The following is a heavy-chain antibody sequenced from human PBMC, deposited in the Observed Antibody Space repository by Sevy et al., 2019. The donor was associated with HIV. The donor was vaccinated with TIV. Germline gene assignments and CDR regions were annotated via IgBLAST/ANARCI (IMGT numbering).Heavy chain of an antibody. J-gene: IGHJ4*02. Sequence: GGSLRLSCAASGFAFYDYSMSWIRQAPGKGLEWVATLSFGCGKINYADSVKGRFTISRVNSKNSFYLQMDNLRDEDTALYYCAREGCTRPHDYWGQGTRVTVSS. CDR1: GFAFYDYS. CDR2: LSFGCGKI. V-gene: IGHV3-23*01. CDR3: AREGCTRPHDY. D-gene: IGHD2-8*01.